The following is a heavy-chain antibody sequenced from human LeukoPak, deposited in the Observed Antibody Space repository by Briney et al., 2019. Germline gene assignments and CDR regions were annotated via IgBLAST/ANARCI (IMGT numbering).Heavy chain of an antibody. J-gene: IGHJ5*02. CDR3: ARERSGDWFDP. CDR1: GFTFSSYS. D-gene: IGHD3-16*01. Sequence: GSLRLSCAASGFTFSSYSMNWVRQAPGKGLEWVSYISSSSSTIYYADSVKGRFTISRDNAKNSLYLQMNSLRAEDTAVYYCARERSGDWFDPWGQGTLVTVSS. CDR2: ISSSSSTI. V-gene: IGHV3-48*04.